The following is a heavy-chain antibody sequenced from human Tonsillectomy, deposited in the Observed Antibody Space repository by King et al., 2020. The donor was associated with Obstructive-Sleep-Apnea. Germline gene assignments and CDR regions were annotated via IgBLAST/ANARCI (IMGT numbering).Heavy chain of an antibody. CDR3: AHRPILYYYESSGYYRGRNNWFDP. CDR1: GFSLSTSGVG. D-gene: IGHD3-22*01. J-gene: IGHJ5*02. CDR2: IYWDDDK. V-gene: IGHV2-5*02. Sequence: TLKESGPTLVKPTQTLTLTCTFSGFSLSTSGVGVGWIRQPPGKALEWLALIYWDDDKRYSPSLKSRLTITKDTSKNQVVLTMTNMDPVDTATYYCAHRPILYYYESSGYYRGRNNWFDPWGQGTLVTVSS.